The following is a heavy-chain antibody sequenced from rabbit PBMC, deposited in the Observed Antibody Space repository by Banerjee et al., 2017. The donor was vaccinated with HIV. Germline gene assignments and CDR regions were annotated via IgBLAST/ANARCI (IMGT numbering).Heavy chain of an antibody. D-gene: IGHD2-1*01. CDR3: AREESDGVGHLKL. J-gene: IGHJ4*01. Sequence: GDLVKPEGSLTLTCTASGFSFSNGYVMWWVRQAPGKGLEWIACINTSSGNTVYATWAKGRFTISKTSWTTVTLQMTSLTAADTATYFCAREESDGVGHLKLWGPG. V-gene: IGHV1S45*01. CDR2: INTSSGNT. CDR1: GFSFSNGYV.